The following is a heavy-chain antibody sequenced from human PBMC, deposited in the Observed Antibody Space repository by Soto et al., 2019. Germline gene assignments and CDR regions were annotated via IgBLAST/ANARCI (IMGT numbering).Heavy chain of an antibody. V-gene: IGHV4-31*03. Sequence: SETLSLTCTVSGGSISSGGYYWSWIRQHPGKGLEWIGYIYYSGSTYYNPSLKSRVTISVDTSKNQFSLKLSSVTAADTAVYYCARGRPNYYDSSGYYCPFDYWGQGTLVTVSS. J-gene: IGHJ4*02. CDR1: GGSISSGGYY. CDR3: ARGRPNYYDSSGYYCPFDY. CDR2: IYYSGST. D-gene: IGHD3-22*01.